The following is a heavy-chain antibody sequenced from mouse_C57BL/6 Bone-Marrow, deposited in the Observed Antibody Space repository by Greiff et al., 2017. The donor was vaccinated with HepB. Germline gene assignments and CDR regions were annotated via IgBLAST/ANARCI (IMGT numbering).Heavy chain of an antibody. D-gene: IGHD2-3*01. CDR3: ARYFGQYDGYSCAY. J-gene: IGHJ3*01. CDR2: IRNKANGYTT. CDR1: GFTFTDYY. Sequence: EVQLVESGGGLVQPGGSLSLSCAASGFTFTDYYMSWVRQPPGKALEWLGFIRNKANGYTTEYSTSVKGRFTVSRDNSQSIRYLQMNVLRAEDSATYYGARYFGQYDGYSCAYWGRGTLVTVSA. V-gene: IGHV7-3*01.